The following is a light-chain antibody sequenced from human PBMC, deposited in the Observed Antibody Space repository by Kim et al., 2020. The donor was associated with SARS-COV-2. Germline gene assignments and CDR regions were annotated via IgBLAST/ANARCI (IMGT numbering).Light chain of an antibody. CDR1: QSVSSN. CDR2: SAS. V-gene: IGKV3-15*01. CDR3: QQYNNWPPYT. Sequence: EIMMTQSPATLSVSPGERATLSCRASQSVSSNLAWYQQKPGQAPRLLIYSASTRATGIPTRFSGSGSGTEFTLTISSLQSEDFAVYYCQQYNNWPPYTFCQGTKLEI. J-gene: IGKJ2*01.